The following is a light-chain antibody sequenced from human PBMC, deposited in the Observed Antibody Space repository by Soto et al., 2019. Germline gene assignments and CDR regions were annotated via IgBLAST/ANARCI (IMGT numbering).Light chain of an antibody. CDR2: RTS. CDR3: QEYNGRYS. V-gene: IGKV3-15*01. Sequence: EGVTTQSPATLSVSPGERATLSCRASQNVDGDLAWYQQKPGQAPRLLIYRTSTRANGTPVRFSGSGSGTEFTLTISSLQSEDFAVYYCQEYNGRYSFGQGTKVEIK. J-gene: IGKJ1*01. CDR1: QNVDGD.